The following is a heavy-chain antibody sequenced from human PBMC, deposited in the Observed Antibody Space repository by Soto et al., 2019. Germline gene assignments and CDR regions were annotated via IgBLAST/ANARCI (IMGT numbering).Heavy chain of an antibody. Sequence: GGAPRLSCAASGFTFKNYSLNWVPQAPGKGLEWVSSISASGGSTYYADSVRGRFTISRDNSKNTLYLQTNSLRAEDTAVYYCAKARTRSYADALDIWGQGTLVT. CDR3: AKARTRSYADALDI. V-gene: IGHV3-23*01. D-gene: IGHD2-8*01. CDR2: ISASGGST. CDR1: GFTFKNYS. J-gene: IGHJ3*02.